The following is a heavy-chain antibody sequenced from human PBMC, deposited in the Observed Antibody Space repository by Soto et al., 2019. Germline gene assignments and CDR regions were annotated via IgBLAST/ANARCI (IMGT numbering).Heavy chain of an antibody. Sequence: EVRLLESGGGLVQPGGSLRLSCAASGFTFPNYAMSWVRQAPGKGLEWVSVVTGRASSTYYADSVEGRFTISRDNSRNTLFLQMNSLGAEDTAVYYCAKHRPSKTNQRLWADAFHIWGRGTNLTVSS. CDR2: VTGRASST. V-gene: IGHV3-23*01. J-gene: IGHJ3*02. CDR1: GFTFPNYA. D-gene: IGHD2-2*01. CDR3: AKHRPSKTNQRLWADAFHI.